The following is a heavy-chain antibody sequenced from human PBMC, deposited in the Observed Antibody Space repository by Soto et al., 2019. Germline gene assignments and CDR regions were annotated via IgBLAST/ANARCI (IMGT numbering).Heavy chain of an antibody. Sequence: ASVKVSCTASGYTFTSYGISWVRQAPGQGLEWMGWISAYNGNTNYAQKLQGRVTMTTDTSTSTAYMELRSLRSDDTAVYYCARVAYDSSGSTDFFDYWGQGTLVTVSS. CDR1: GYTFTSYG. J-gene: IGHJ4*02. V-gene: IGHV1-18*01. D-gene: IGHD3-22*01. CDR2: ISAYNGNT. CDR3: ARVAYDSSGSTDFFDY.